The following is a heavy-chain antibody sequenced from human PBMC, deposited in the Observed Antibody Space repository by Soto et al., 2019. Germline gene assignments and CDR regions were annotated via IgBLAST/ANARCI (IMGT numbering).Heavy chain of an antibody. V-gene: IGHV1-46*01. Sequence: ASVKVSCKASGYTFTSYYMHWVRQAPGQGLEWMGIINPSGGSTSYAQKFQGRVTMTRDTSTSTVYMELSSLRSEDTAVYYCARAPITMIVVVTGYGMDVWGQGTTVTVSS. J-gene: IGHJ6*02. CDR3: ARAPITMIVVVTGYGMDV. CDR2: INPSGGST. D-gene: IGHD3-22*01. CDR1: GYTFTSYY.